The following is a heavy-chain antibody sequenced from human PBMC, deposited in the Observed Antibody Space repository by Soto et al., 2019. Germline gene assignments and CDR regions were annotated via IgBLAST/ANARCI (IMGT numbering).Heavy chain of an antibody. J-gene: IGHJ4*02. CDR2: IIPIFGTA. D-gene: IGHD6-13*01. Sequence: QVQLVQSGAEVKKPGSSVKVSCKASGGTFSSYAISWVRQAPGQGLKWMGGIIPIFGTANYAQKFQGRVTITADESTSTAYMELSSLRSEDTAVYYCARERSSSWYLGEFDYWGQGTLVTVSS. CDR3: ARERSSSWYLGEFDY. V-gene: IGHV1-69*12. CDR1: GGTFSSYA.